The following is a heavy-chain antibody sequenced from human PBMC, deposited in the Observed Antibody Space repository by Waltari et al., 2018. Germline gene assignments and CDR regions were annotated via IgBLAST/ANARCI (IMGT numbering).Heavy chain of an antibody. CDR2: LSFSGAT. V-gene: IGHV4-39*01. J-gene: IGHJ3*01. Sequence: VRQSPGEWRGLTSTLSFSGATYNSPSLKSRVTISVDTVKNQYSRKVGAVTAEGTAVYYCGTYVRASIGTAAVDVWGQGTMVTVSS. CDR3: GTYVRASIGTAAVDV. D-gene: IGHD3-16*01.